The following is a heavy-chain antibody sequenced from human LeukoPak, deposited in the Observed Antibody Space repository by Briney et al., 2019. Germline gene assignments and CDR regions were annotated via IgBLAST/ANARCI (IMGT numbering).Heavy chain of an antibody. CDR3: ARDRYYDSSGYYPGPH. CDR2: IYYSGST. Sequence: SSETLSLTCTVSGGSISSYYWSWIRQPPGKGLEWIGYIYYSGSTNYNPSLKSRLTISVDTSKNQFSLNLSSVTAADTAVYYCARDRYYDSSGYYPGPHWGQGTLVTVSS. D-gene: IGHD3-22*01. J-gene: IGHJ1*01. CDR1: GGSISSYY. V-gene: IGHV4-59*01.